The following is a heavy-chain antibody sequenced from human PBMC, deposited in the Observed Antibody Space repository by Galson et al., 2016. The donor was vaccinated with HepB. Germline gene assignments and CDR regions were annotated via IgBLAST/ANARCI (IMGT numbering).Heavy chain of an antibody. J-gene: IGHJ1*01. D-gene: IGHD4-23*01. CDR2: IFPDDSDS. CDR3: ARPQPTVVSPADTLDV. CDR1: GFDFRTHW. V-gene: IGHV5-51*03. Sequence: QSGAEVKKPGESLKISCKCSGFDFRTHWIAWVRQMHGKGLEWKGIIFPDDSDSTYTPSLESQVTMSVDTSISTAYLHWNTLKTSDTAVYYCARPQPTVVSPADTLDVWGQGTLVIVSS.